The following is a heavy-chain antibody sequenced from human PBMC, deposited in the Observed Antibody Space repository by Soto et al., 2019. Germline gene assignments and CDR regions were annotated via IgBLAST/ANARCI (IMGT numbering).Heavy chain of an antibody. D-gene: IGHD3-22*01. Sequence: SETLSLTCTVSGGSISSYYWSWIRQPPGKGLEWIGYIYYSGSTNYNPSLKSRVTISVDTSKNQFSLKLSSVTAADTAVYYCARGAALYYYDSSSLFDYWGQGTLVTVSS. CDR2: IYYSGST. J-gene: IGHJ4*02. V-gene: IGHV4-59*01. CDR3: ARGAALYYYDSSSLFDY. CDR1: GGSISSYY.